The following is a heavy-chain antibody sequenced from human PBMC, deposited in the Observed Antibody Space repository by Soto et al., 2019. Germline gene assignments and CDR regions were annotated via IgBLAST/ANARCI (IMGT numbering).Heavy chain of an antibody. V-gene: IGHV4-4*02. Sequence: QVQLQESGPGLVKPSGTLSLTCAVSSGSISSSNWWRWVRQPPGKGLEWIGEIYHSGSTNYNPSLKSRVTIPVDKSKNQFSLKLSSVTAEDTAVYYCASRSTVTDAFDLWGQGTMVTVSS. D-gene: IGHD4-17*01. CDR2: IYHSGST. J-gene: IGHJ3*01. CDR3: ASRSTVTDAFDL. CDR1: SGSISSSNW.